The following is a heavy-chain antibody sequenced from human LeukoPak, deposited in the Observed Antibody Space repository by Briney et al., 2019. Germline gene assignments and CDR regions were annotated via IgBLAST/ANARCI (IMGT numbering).Heavy chain of an antibody. V-gene: IGHV1-8*01. CDR1: GYTFTSYD. J-gene: IGHJ4*02. Sequence: ASVKVSCKASGYTFTSYDINWVRQATGQGLEWMGWMNPNSGNTGYAQKFQGRVTMTRNTSISTAYMELSSLRSEDTAVYYCAREYXSSWSVDYWGQGTLVTVSS. D-gene: IGHD6-13*01. CDR2: MNPNSGNT. CDR3: AREYXSSWSVDY.